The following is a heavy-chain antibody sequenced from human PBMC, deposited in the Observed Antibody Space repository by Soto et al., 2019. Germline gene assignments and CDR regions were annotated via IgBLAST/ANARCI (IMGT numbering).Heavy chain of an antibody. CDR1: SGSISSSNW. Sequence: QVQLQESGPGLVKPSGTLSLTCAVSSGSISSSNWWSWVRQPPGKGLEWIGEIYHIGSTNYNPPHKSRVTISVDKSKNHVSVKLGSVAAADTAVYYCARAASRTAQDYGDYGAFDIWGQGTMVTVSS. CDR2: IYHIGST. J-gene: IGHJ3*02. CDR3: ARAASRTAQDYGDYGAFDI. V-gene: IGHV4-4*02. D-gene: IGHD4-17*01.